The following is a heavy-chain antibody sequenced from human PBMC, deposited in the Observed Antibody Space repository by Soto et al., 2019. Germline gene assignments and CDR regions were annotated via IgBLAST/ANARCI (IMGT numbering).Heavy chain of an antibody. Sequence: EVQLVESGGGLVKPGGSLRLSCAASGFIFSSYSMNWVRQAPGKVLEWVSCISSSGSHAYYADSVKGRFTISRDNAKESLYLQMNSLRAEDTAVYYCARDRDGYNPVDYWGQGTLVTVSS. J-gene: IGHJ4*02. V-gene: IGHV3-21*01. CDR1: GFIFSSYS. D-gene: IGHD1-1*01. CDR3: ARDRDGYNPVDY. CDR2: ISSSGSHA.